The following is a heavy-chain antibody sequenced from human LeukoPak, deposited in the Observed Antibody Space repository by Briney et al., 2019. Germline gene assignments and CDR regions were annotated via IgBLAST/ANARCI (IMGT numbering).Heavy chain of an antibody. CDR1: GFTFSSFS. CDR2: ISSSGSYI. J-gene: IGHJ3*02. V-gene: IGHV3-21*01. D-gene: IGHD1-1*01. CDR3: ARSTLGDAFDI. Sequence: GGSLRLSCAASGFTFSSFSMNWVRQAPGKGLEWVSSISSSGSYIYYADSVKGRFTISRDNAKNTLYLQMNSLRAEDTAVYYCARSTLGDAFDIWGQGTMVTVSS.